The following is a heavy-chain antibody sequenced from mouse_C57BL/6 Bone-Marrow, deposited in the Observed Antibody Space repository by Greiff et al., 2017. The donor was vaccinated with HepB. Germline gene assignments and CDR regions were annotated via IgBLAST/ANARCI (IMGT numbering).Heavy chain of an antibody. CDR2: IHPNSGST. Sequence: VQLQQPGAELVKPGASVKLSCKASGYTFTSYWMHWVKQRPGQGLEWIGMIHPNSGSTNYNEKFKSKATLTVDKSSSTAYMQLSSLTSEDSAVYYCARSGWLLRRYFDYWGQGTTLTVSS. D-gene: IGHD2-3*01. V-gene: IGHV1-64*01. J-gene: IGHJ2*01. CDR3: ARSGWLLRRYFDY. CDR1: GYTFTSYW.